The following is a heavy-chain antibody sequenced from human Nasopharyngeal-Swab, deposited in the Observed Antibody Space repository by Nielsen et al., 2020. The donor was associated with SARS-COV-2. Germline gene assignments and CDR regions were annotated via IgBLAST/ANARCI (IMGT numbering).Heavy chain of an antibody. D-gene: IGHD2-21*02. CDR3: VRDSRKYCRNIDCYMGNWLDP. CDR1: GFTLSSYA. J-gene: IGHJ5*02. Sequence: GESLKISCAASGFTLSSYAMHWVRQAPGKGLEWVAVISHDETNKDYADSVKGRFSVSRDNSKNTVYLQMSSLRSEDTAIYYCVRDSRKYCRNIDCYMGNWLDPWGQGTLVTVSS. V-gene: IGHV3-30-3*01. CDR2: ISHDETNK.